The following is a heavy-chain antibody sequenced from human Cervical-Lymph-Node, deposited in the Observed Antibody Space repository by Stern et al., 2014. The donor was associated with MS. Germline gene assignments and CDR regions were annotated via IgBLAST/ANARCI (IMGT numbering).Heavy chain of an antibody. Sequence: EVQLVESGAEVKKPGESLKISCKGSGYNFASYWIGWVRPVPGKGLEWMGIIYPDDADARYTPAFQGQVTMSADKSIGTAYLQWSSLKASDTAFYFCARKGTYGLDYWGQGALVTVSS. CDR2: IYPDDADA. CDR3: ARKGTYGLDY. D-gene: IGHD3-10*01. CDR1: GYNFASYW. V-gene: IGHV5-51*01. J-gene: IGHJ4*02.